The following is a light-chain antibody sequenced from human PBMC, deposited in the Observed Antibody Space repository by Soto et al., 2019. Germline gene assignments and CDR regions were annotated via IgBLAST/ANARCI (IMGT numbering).Light chain of an antibody. CDR3: QQSNNSPPLT. Sequence: EIVMTQSPATLSVSPGETATLSCRASQSVAGNLAWYQQKPGQPPRLLIYGVSTRATGVPARFSGSGSETDFSLTISSLQIEDFAVYYCQQSNNSPPLTFGGGTKVEIK. J-gene: IGKJ4*01. CDR1: QSVAGN. CDR2: GVS. V-gene: IGKV3-15*01.